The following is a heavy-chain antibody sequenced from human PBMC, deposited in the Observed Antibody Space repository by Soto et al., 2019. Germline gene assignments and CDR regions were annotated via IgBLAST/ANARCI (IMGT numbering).Heavy chain of an antibody. CDR3: ARERGDFWSGFDY. D-gene: IGHD3-3*01. J-gene: IGHJ4*02. Sequence: EVQLVESGGGLVQPGGSLRLSCAASGFTFSSYWMSWVRQAPGKGLEWVANIKQDGSEKYYVDSVKGRFTISRDNAKNSLYLQMNSLRAEDTAVYYCARERGDFWSGFDYWGQGTLVTVSS. CDR1: GFTFSSYW. V-gene: IGHV3-7*01. CDR2: IKQDGSEK.